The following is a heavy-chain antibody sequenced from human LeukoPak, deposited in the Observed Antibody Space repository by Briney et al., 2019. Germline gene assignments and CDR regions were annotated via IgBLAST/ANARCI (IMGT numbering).Heavy chain of an antibody. CDR1: GLAFQNYW. CDR3: ASTFPYCGDGTCAL. J-gene: IGHJ1*01. Sequence: GVSLRLSCLSTGLAFQNYWMTWVRQAPGKGLEWVANINPAGSIQNYVDAVRGRFTISRDNAKNSLYLQLDNLRADDTVVYYCASTFPYCGDGTCALGGQGTLVIVSS. D-gene: IGHD2-15*01. CDR2: INPAGSIQ. V-gene: IGHV3-7*01.